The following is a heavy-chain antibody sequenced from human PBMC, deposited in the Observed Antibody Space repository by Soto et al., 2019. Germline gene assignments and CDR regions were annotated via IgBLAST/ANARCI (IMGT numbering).Heavy chain of an antibody. CDR3: ARDGRGGGGVSAHHFYSGMDV. V-gene: IGHV1-69*12. D-gene: IGHD2-15*01. Sequence: QVQLVQSGAEVKKPGSSVRVSCKASGGTFSKYKITWVRQAPGQGLEWMGGIIPVFGTANYAQKFQGRVTSSADATTSXAXQXXSSLGSDASADDYCARDGRGGGGVSAHHFYSGMDVWGQGTTVTVSS. J-gene: IGHJ6*02. CDR1: GGTFSKYK. CDR2: IIPVFGTA.